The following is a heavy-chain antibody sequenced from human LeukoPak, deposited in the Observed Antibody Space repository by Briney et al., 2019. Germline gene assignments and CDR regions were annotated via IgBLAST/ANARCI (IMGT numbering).Heavy chain of an antibody. CDR3: ARRDITMIVDWFDP. J-gene: IGHJ5*02. D-gene: IGHD3-22*01. Sequence: SETLSLTCTVSGGSISSGGYSWSWIRQHPGKGLEWIGYIYYSGSTYYNPSLKSRVTISVDTSKNQFSLKLSSVTAADTAVYYCARRDITMIVDWFDPWGQGTLVTVSS. V-gene: IGHV4-31*03. CDR1: GGSISSGGYS. CDR2: IYYSGST.